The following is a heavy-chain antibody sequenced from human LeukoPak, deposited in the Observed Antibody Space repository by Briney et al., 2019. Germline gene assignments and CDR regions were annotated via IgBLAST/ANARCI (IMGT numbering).Heavy chain of an antibody. CDR1: GGSISSFY. Sequence: SETLSLTGTVSGGSISSFYWTWIRQPPGKGLEWIGYIYYSGSTNYNPSLKSRVTISVDTSMNQFSLKLSSVTAADTAVYYCAREKGNSYGYDYWGQGTLVTVSS. V-gene: IGHV4-59*01. CDR2: IYYSGST. CDR3: AREKGNSYGYDY. D-gene: IGHD5-18*01. J-gene: IGHJ4*02.